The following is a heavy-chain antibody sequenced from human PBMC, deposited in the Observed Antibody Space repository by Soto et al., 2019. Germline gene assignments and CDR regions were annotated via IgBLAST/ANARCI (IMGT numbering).Heavy chain of an antibody. D-gene: IGHD6-13*01. Sequence: QVQLVQSGADVKKPGSSVTVSCKAPGGTFSSYAISWVRQAPGHGPEWVGATTPMYGTTNFAHKFQGRATISADKXXXXXXMELRSLRSEDTAVYYCATDQVNNIAAAGQFDYWGQGTLVTVSS. CDR2: TTPMYGTT. V-gene: IGHV1-69*06. CDR3: ATDQVNNIAAAGQFDY. J-gene: IGHJ4*02. CDR1: GGTFSSYA.